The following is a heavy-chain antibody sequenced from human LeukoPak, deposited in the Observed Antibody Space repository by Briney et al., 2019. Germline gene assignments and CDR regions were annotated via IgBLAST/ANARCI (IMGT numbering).Heavy chain of an antibody. CDR1: GYSFTTYW. CDR2: IDPSDSYT. D-gene: IGHD6-13*01. CDR3: ARHAKAYGSSCDY. V-gene: IGHV5-10-1*01. Sequence: GESLQISCKGSGYSFTTYWISWVRQMPGKGLEWMGRIDPSDSYTNYSPSFQGHVTISADKSFSTAYLQWTSLKASDTAMYYCARHAKAYGSSCDYWGQGTLVTVSS. J-gene: IGHJ4*02.